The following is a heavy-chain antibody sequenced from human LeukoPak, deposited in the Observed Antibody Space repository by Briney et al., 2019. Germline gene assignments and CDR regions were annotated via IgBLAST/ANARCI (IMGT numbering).Heavy chain of an antibody. D-gene: IGHD3-10*01. Sequence: SETLSLTCTVSGGSISSSNYYWGWIRQPPGKGLEWIGSIYYSGNTYHNPSLKSRATISVDTSKNQFSLKLSSVTAADTAIYYCARSPRISMIRGVFPYYFDYWGQGTLVTASS. V-gene: IGHV4-39*07. CDR2: IYYSGNT. CDR3: ARSPRISMIRGVFPYYFDY. CDR1: GGSISSSNYY. J-gene: IGHJ4*02.